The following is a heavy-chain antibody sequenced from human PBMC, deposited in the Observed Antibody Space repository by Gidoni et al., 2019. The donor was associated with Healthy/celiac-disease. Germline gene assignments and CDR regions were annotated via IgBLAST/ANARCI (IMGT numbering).Heavy chain of an antibody. CDR1: GVTFSSYA. J-gene: IGHJ3*02. Sequence: EVQLLESGGGLVQPGGSLRLSCAASGVTFSSYAMSWVRQAPGKGLEWVSAISGSGGSTYYADSVKGRFTISRDNTKNTLYLQMNSLRAEDTAVYYCAKGPWSIFGVDGDAFDIWGQGTMVTVSS. CDR3: AKGPWSIFGVDGDAFDI. CDR2: ISGSGGST. D-gene: IGHD3-3*01. V-gene: IGHV3-23*01.